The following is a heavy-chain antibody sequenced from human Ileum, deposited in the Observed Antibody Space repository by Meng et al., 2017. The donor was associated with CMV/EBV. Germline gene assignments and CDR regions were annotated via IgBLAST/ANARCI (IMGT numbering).Heavy chain of an antibody. Sequence: HEQFSQPAQVLPKPPQTPLLTCVVSGDTVSRISFGCNWIRQSPSRGLEWLGRTFYKSTYYNDYAVSVKSRIIINADTSNNQLSLQLNSVTPDDTAVYYCATDWDLNYWGQGILVTVSS. CDR3: ATDWDLNY. CDR2: TFYKSTYYN. V-gene: IGHV6-1*01. J-gene: IGHJ4*02. D-gene: IGHD3-9*01. CDR1: GDTVSRISFG.